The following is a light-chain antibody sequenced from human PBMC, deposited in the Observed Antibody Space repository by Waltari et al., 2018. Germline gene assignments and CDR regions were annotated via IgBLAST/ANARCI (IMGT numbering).Light chain of an antibody. J-gene: IGKJ1*01. CDR2: AAS. CDR1: RTASDF. Sequence: DLQLTQSPSSLAASVGDRVTITCRASRTASDFLNWYQQKPGSAPKLLIYAASTLQSGVPSRFKGSGSGTDFTLTINSLQPEDFATYYGQQSYNTPWTFGQGTLVQIK. CDR3: QQSYNTPWT. V-gene: IGKV1-39*01.